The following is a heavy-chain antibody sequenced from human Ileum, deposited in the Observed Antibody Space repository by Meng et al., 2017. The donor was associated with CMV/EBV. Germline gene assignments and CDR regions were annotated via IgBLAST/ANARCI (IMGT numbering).Heavy chain of an antibody. J-gene: IGHJ5*02. CDR3: VKKSSNGWYDYFDA. D-gene: IGHD6-19*01. Sequence: GESLKISCAASGFTFSSYWMSWVRQAPGKGLEWVANIKQDGSEKYYVDSVKGRFTISRDNAKNSLYLQMNSLRAEDTAVYHCVKKSSNGWYDYFDAWGQGTGVTVSS. CDR1: GFTFSSYW. CDR2: IKQDGSEK. V-gene: IGHV3-7*03.